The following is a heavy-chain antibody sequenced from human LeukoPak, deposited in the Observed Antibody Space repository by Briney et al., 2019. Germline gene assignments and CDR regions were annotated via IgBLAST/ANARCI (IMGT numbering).Heavy chain of an antibody. V-gene: IGHV4-39*01. CDR3: ARLEDYNWFDP. Sequence: PSETLSLTRTVSGGSISSGSYYWGWIRQPPGKGLEWIGSIYYSGSTYYNPSLKSRVTISVNTSKNQFSLRLSSVTAADTAVYYCARLEDYNWFDPSGQGTLVTVSS. D-gene: IGHD1-1*01. CDR2: IYYSGST. CDR1: GGSISSGSYY. J-gene: IGHJ5*02.